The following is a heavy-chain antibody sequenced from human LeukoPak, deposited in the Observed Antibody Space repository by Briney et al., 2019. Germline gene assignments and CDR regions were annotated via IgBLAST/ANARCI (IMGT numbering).Heavy chain of an antibody. D-gene: IGHD2-2*01. CDR2: INPSSGGT. J-gene: IGHJ4*02. Sequence: ASVKVSCKASGYTFTNYYMHWVRQAPGQGLEWMGWINPSSGGTNYAQKFQGRVTMTRDTSISTAYMELSRLRSDDTAVYYCARDVGEYCSSTSCYASDYWGQGTLVTVSS. CDR3: ARDVGEYCSSTSCYASDY. CDR1: GYTFTNYY. V-gene: IGHV1-2*02.